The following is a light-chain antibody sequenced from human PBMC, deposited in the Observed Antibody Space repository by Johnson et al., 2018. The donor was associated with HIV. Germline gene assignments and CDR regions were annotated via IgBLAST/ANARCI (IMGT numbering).Light chain of an antibody. V-gene: IGLV1-51*01. Sequence: QSVLTQPPSVSAAPRQKVTISCSGSSSNIGKNYVSWYRHLPGTAPKLLIYDNDKRPSGIPDRFSASKSGSSATLGITALQPGDDSDYYGATWDSSLSAYVFGPGTKVTVL. CDR1: SSNIGKNY. CDR3: ATWDSSLSAYV. CDR2: DND. J-gene: IGLJ1*01.